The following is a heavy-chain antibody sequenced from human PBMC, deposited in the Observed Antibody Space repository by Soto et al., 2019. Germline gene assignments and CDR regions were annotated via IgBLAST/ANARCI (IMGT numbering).Heavy chain of an antibody. CDR1: GGSISNYY. CDR3: ARDLNRHLDY. CDR2: IYYKGNT. Sequence: SETRSLTCTVSGGSISNYYWSWIRQPPGRGLEWIGYIYYKGNTNYNPSLRGRVTMSVDTSQNQFSLRLSSVTAADTAVYYCARDLNRHLDYWGQGTLVTVSS. V-gene: IGHV4-59*01. J-gene: IGHJ4*02.